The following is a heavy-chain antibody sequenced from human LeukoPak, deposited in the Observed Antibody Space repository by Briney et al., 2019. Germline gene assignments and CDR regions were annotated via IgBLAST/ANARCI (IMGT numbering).Heavy chain of an antibody. CDR3: ASSSNINWFDP. CDR2: INPNSGGT. J-gene: IGHJ5*02. Sequence: SVKVSCKASGYTFIDYYMHWVRQAPGQGLEWMGWINPNSGGTNYAQNFQGRVTMTRDTSISTAYMELSRLRSDDTAVYYCASSSNINWFDPWGQGTLVTVSS. V-gene: IGHV1-2*02. CDR1: GYTFIDYY. D-gene: IGHD4-11*01.